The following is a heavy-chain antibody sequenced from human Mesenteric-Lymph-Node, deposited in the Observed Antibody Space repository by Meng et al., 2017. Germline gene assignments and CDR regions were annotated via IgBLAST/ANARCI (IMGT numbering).Heavy chain of an antibody. D-gene: IGHD3-10*01. V-gene: IGHV1-2*06. J-gene: IGHJ6*02. Sequence: ASVKVSCKASGYTFTGYYMHWVRQAPGQGLEWMGRINPNSGGTNYAQKFQGRVTMTRNTAISTAYMELSSLRSEDTAVYYCARDMGNYYYYVMDVWGQGTTVTVSS. CDR1: GYTFTGYY. CDR2: INPNSGGT. CDR3: ARDMGNYYYYVMDV.